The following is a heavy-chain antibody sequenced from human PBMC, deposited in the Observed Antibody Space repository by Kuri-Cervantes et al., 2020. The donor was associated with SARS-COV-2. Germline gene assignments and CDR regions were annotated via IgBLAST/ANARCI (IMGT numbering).Heavy chain of an antibody. CDR3: ARGDDITIFGVVIKGGTDY. Sequence: GESLKISCAASGFTFSSYSMNWVRQAPGKGLEWVSYISSSSSTIYYADSVKGRSTISRDNAKNSLYLQMNSLRAEDTAVYYCARGDDITIFGVVIKGGTDYWGQGTLVTVSS. D-gene: IGHD3-3*01. CDR2: ISSSSSTI. J-gene: IGHJ4*02. CDR1: GFTFSSYS. V-gene: IGHV3-48*01.